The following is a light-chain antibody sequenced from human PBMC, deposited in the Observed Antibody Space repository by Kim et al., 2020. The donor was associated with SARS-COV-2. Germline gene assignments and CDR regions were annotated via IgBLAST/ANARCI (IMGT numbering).Light chain of an antibody. V-gene: IGLV6-57*02. J-gene: IGLJ3*02. CDR1: SGSIASNY. CDR2: EDN. Sequence: KPVTISCTGSSGSIASNYVQWYQQRPRSAPPTVIYEDNQRPSGVPDRFSGSIDSSSNSASHTISGLKTEDEADYYCQSYDSSNHWVFGGGTQLTVL. CDR3: QSYDSSNHWV.